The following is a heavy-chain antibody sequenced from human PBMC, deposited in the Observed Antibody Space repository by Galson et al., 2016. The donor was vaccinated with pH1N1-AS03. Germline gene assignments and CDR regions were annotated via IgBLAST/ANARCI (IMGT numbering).Heavy chain of an antibody. CDR2: ISRESDAT. V-gene: IGHV3-48*01. CDR3: VKGGGYSHGCLEYYFDF. CDR1: GFTFNMYT. J-gene: IGHJ4*02. D-gene: IGHD3-10*01. Sequence: SLRLSCAASGFTFNMYTMDWVRRAPGKGLEWISSISRESDATYYADSVKGRFTISRDNSKNTVDLEMNSLRPEDSAVYYCVKGGGYSHGCLEYYFDFWGQGTLVTVSS.